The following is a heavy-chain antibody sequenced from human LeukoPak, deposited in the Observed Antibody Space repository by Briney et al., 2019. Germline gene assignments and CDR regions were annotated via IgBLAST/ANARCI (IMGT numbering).Heavy chain of an antibody. J-gene: IGHJ5*02. Sequence: SQTLSLTCTVSGGSISSGSYYWSWIRQPAGKGLEWIGRIYTSGSTNYNPSLKSRVTISVDTSKNQFSLKLSSVTAADTAVYYCARDNEYSSSFDPWGQGTLVTVSS. D-gene: IGHD6-6*01. CDR3: ARDNEYSSSFDP. CDR2: IYTSGST. CDR1: GGSISSGSYY. V-gene: IGHV4-61*02.